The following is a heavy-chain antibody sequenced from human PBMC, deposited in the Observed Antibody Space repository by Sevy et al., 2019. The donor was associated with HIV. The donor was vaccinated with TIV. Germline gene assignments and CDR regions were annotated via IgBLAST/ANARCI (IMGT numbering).Heavy chain of an antibody. D-gene: IGHD6-13*01. CDR2: VNSDGSST. V-gene: IGHV3-74*01. CDR3: ARGAAAGTIDY. CDR1: GFTFSSYW. Sequence: GGSLRLSCAASGFTFSSYWMHWVRQAPGKGLVWVSRVNSDGSSTSYADSVKGRFTISRDNAKNTLYLQMNSLRAEDTAVYYCARGAAAGTIDYWGQGTLVTVSS. J-gene: IGHJ4*02.